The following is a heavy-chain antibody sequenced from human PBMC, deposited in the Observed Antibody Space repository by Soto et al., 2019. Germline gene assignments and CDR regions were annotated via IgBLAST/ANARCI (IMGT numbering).Heavy chain of an antibody. CDR1: GFTVSSNY. CDR2: IYSGGST. D-gene: IGHD6-19*01. V-gene: IGHV3-66*01. J-gene: IGHJ3*02. CDR3: ARDIGPLVKWLVLDDPFDI. Sequence: EVQLVESGGGLVQPGGPLRLSCAASGFTVSSNYMSWVRQAPGKGLEWVSVIYSGGSTYYADSVKGRFTISRDNSKNTLYLQMNSLRAEDTAVYYCARDIGPLVKWLVLDDPFDIWGQGTMVTVSS.